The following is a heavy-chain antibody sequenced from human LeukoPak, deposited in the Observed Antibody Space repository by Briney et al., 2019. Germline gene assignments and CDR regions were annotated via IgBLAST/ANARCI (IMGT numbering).Heavy chain of an antibody. V-gene: IGHV3-74*01. CDR3: ARDRNRRVFTDY. CDR1: GFTPTSYR. J-gene: IGHJ4*02. Sequence: VGSLRLSCAASGFTPTSYRIHCVRQAPGKRLWWVSRINSAGGDTIYGASVKGQFPISRANAKTTLYLQMDSLRAEDTAVYYCARDRNRRVFTDYWGQGNLVSVSS. CDR2: INSAGGDT.